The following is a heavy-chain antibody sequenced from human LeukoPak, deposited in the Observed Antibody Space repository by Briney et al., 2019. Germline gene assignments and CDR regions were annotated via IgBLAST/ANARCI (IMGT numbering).Heavy chain of an antibody. D-gene: IGHD3-22*01. Sequence: GGSLRLSCAASGFTVSSNYMSWVRQAPGKGLEWVSGISWNSGSIGYADSVKGRFTISRDNAKNSLYLQMNSLRAEDTALYYCAKGLGYYDSSGPGLEDAFDIWGQGTMVTVSS. CDR2: ISWNSGSI. CDR3: AKGLGYYDSSGPGLEDAFDI. J-gene: IGHJ3*02. CDR1: GFTVSSNY. V-gene: IGHV3-9*01.